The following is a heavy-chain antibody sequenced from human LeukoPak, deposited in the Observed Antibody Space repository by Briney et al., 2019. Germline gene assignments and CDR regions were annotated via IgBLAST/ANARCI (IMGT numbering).Heavy chain of an antibody. V-gene: IGHV3-21*01. J-gene: IGHJ4*02. CDR3: ARYTSNVVGKRHYFDY. D-gene: IGHD1-26*01. CDR2: ISSSSSYI. CDR1: GFTFSSYS. Sequence: GGSLRLSCAASGFTFSSYSMNWVRQAPGEGLEWVSSISSSSSYIYYADSVKGRFTISRDNAKNSLYLQMNSLRAEDTAVYYCARYTSNVVGKRHYFDYWGQGTLVTVSS.